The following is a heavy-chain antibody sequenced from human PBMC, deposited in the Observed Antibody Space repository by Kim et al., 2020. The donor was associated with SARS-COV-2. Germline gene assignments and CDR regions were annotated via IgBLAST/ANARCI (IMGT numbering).Heavy chain of an antibody. Sequence: ASVKVSCKASGYTFTSYAMNWVRQAPGQGLEWMGWINTNTGNPTYAQGFTGRFVFSLDTSVSTAYLQISSLKAEDTAVYYCAPKMVRDSGYDYGYYYYGMDVWGQGTTVTVSS. V-gene: IGHV7-4-1*02. D-gene: IGHD5-12*01. CDR3: APKMVRDSGYDYGYYYYGMDV. J-gene: IGHJ6*02. CDR2: INTNTGNP. CDR1: GYTFTSYA.